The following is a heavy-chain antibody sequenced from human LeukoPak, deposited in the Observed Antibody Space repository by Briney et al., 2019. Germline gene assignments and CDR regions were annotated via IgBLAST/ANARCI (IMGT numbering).Heavy chain of an antibody. CDR2: ISGSGGST. J-gene: IGHJ3*02. D-gene: IGHD3-3*01. Sequence: GGSLRLSCAASGSTFSSYAMSWVRQAPGKGLEWVSAISGSGGSTYYADSVKGRFTISRDNSKNTLYLQMNSLRAEDTAVYYCAKDQGFWSGYYIGSRGAFDIWGQGTMVTVSS. CDR3: AKDQGFWSGYYIGSRGAFDI. V-gene: IGHV3-23*01. CDR1: GSTFSSYA.